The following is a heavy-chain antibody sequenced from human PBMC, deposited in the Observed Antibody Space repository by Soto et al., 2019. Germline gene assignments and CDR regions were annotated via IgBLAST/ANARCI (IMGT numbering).Heavy chain of an antibody. D-gene: IGHD2-21*02. Sequence: VQLVESGGGVVQPGNSLRLSCAASGFTFSSYGMHWVRQAPGKGLEWVSAISGSGGSTYYADSVKGRFTISRDNSKNTLYLQMNSLRAEDTAVYYCAKETLTYCGGDCPFDYWGQGTLVTVSS. CDR2: ISGSGGST. J-gene: IGHJ4*02. CDR3: AKETLTYCGGDCPFDY. CDR1: GFTFSSYG. V-gene: IGHV3-23*04.